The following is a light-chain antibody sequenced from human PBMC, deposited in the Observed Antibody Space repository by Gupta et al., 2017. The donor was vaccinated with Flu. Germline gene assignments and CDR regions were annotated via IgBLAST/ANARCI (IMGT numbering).Light chain of an antibody. CDR3: PSAGNSGSFVI. CDR2: KNT. CDR1: TLSNQY. J-gene: IGLJ2*01. Sequence: SYELTQPPSVSVSPGQTARITCSGNTLSNQYTYWYQQKPGQAPVRRSFKNTERPSGIPERFAGYNSGTKVNLTISGVQAEDEAAYYCPSAGNSGSFVIFGGGTRLTVI. V-gene: IGLV3-25*03.